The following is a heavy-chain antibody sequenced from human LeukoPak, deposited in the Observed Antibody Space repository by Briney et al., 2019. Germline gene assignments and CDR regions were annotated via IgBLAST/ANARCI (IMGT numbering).Heavy chain of an antibody. J-gene: IGHJ4*02. CDR2: ISSSGGNT. V-gene: IGHV3-23*01. D-gene: IGHD3-16*02. CDR1: GFTFSSYN. CDR3: ARSLSSRFSGPRRPYYFDY. Sequence: GGSLRLSCAASGFTFSSYNMSWVRQVPGKGLQWVSGISSSGGNTYYLDSVKGRFTISRDNSKNTLYLQMNSLRAEDTAVYYCARSLSSRFSGPRRPYYFDYWGQGTLVTVSS.